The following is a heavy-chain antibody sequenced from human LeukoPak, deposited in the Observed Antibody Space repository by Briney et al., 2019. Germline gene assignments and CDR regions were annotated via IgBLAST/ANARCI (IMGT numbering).Heavy chain of an antibody. V-gene: IGHV3-21*01. D-gene: IGHD6-19*01. J-gene: IGHJ4*02. Sequence: GGSLRLSCAASGFSFSSYSMNWVRQAPGKGLEWVSSISSSSMYIYYADSVKGRFTISRDNAKNALYLQMNSLRAEDTAVYYCARCDSGWYEAYFDYWGQGTLVTVSS. CDR1: GFSFSSYS. CDR2: ISSSSMYI. CDR3: ARCDSGWYEAYFDY.